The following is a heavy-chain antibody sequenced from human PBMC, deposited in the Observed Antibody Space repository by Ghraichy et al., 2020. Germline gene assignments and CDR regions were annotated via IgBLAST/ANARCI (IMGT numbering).Heavy chain of an antibody. CDR1: GFTVSSNY. J-gene: IGHJ4*02. D-gene: IGHD6-19*01. Sequence: ETLSLTCAASGFTVSSNYMSWVRQAPGKGLEWVSVIYSGGTTYYADSVKGRFTISRDNSKNTLYLQMNSLRAEDTAVYYCARVPGSVAGPFDCWGQGTLVTVSS. CDR2: IYSGGTT. V-gene: IGHV3-53*01. CDR3: ARVPGSVAGPFDC.